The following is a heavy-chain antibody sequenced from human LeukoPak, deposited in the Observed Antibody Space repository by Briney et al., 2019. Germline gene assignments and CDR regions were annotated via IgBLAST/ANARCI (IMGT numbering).Heavy chain of an antibody. CDR2: IYHSGST. CDR3: ARDLTSDYGGNPGAFDI. J-gene: IGHJ3*02. CDR1: GGSISSSNW. Sequence: SGTLSLTCAVSGGSISSSNWWGWVRQPPGKGLEWIGEIYHSGSTNYNPSLKSRVTISVDKSKNQFSLKLSSVTAADTAVYYCARDLTSDYGGNPGAFDIWGQGTMVTVSS. D-gene: IGHD4-23*01. V-gene: IGHV4-4*02.